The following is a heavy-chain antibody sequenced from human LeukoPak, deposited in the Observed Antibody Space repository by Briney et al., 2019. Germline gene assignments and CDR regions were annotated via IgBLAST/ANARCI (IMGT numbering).Heavy chain of an antibody. V-gene: IGHV1-2*02. CDR2: INPNSGGT. Sequence: ASVKVSCKASGYTFTGYYMHWVRQAPGQGLEWMGWINPNSGGTNYAQKFQGRVTMTTDTSTSTAYMELRSLRSDDTAVYYCARLSSGWIYFDYWGQGTLVTVSS. CDR3: ARLSSGWIYFDY. J-gene: IGHJ4*02. CDR1: GYTFTGYY. D-gene: IGHD6-19*01.